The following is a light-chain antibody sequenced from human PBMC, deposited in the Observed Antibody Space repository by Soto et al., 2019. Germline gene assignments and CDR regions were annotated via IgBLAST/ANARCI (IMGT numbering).Light chain of an antibody. CDR3: QAWDSSTVI. V-gene: IGLV3-1*01. CDR1: KLGYKY. CDR2: EDM. J-gene: IGLJ2*01. Sequence: SYELTQPPSVSVSPGQTANITCSGDKLGYKYASWYQQKPGQSPVLVIYEDMKRPSGIPERFSGSNSGNTATLTISGTQATDEADYSCQAWDSSTVIFGGGTKVTVL.